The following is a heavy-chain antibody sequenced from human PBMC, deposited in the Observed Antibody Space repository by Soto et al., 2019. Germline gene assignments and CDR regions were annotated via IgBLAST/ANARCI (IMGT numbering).Heavy chain of an antibody. CDR1: GFSFSTYN. CDR2: INGRGNYI. D-gene: IGHD1-26*01. Sequence: GGSLILSCASSGFSFSTYNMNLVRQAPGKGLEWVSSINGRGNYIYYADSVKGRFTISRDNAKESLYLQMNSLRAEDTAVYFCAREDGIVGATSAFDYWGQGTLVTVSS. J-gene: IGHJ4*02. V-gene: IGHV3-21*01. CDR3: AREDGIVGATSAFDY.